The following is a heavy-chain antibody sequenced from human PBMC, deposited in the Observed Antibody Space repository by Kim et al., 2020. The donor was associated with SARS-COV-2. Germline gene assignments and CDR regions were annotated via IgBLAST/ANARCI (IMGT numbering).Heavy chain of an antibody. J-gene: IGHJ4*02. D-gene: IGHD6-13*01. CDR2: ISSSSSYI. Sequence: GGSLRLSCAASGFTFSSYSMNWVRQAPGKGLAWVSSISSSSSYIYYADSVKGRFTISRDNAKNSLYLQMNSLRAEDTAVYYCARDSQQLTFDYWVQGILVTVSS. CDR3: ARDSQQLTFDY. CDR1: GFTFSSYS. V-gene: IGHV3-21*01.